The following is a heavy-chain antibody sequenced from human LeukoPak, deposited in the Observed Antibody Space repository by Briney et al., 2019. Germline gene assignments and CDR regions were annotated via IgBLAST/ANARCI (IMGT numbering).Heavy chain of an antibody. J-gene: IGHJ4*02. D-gene: IGHD3-22*01. V-gene: IGHV3-30*03. CDR1: GFTFSSYG. CDR2: ISYDGSNK. CDR3: ARDLEDSSGYYLGY. Sequence: GGFLRLSCAASGFTFSSYGMHWVRQAPGKGLEWVAVISYDGSNKYYADSVKGRFTISRDNSKNTLYLQMNSLRAEDTAVYYCARDLEDSSGYYLGYWGQGTLVTVSS.